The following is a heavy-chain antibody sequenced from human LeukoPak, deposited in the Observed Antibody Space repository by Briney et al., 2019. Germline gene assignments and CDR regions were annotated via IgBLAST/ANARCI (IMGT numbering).Heavy chain of an antibody. D-gene: IGHD3-10*01. CDR3: ARDGAWFDP. CDR1: GGSISSYY. V-gene: IGHV4-59*01. Sequence: SETLSLTCTVSGGSISSYYWSWIRQPTGKGLERIGYIYYSGSTNYNPSLKSRVTISVDTSKNQFSLKLSSVTAADTAVYYCARDGAWFDPWGQGTLVTVSS. CDR2: IYYSGST. J-gene: IGHJ5*02.